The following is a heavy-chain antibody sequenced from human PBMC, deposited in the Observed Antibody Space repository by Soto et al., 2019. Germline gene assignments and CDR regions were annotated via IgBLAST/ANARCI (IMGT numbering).Heavy chain of an antibody. CDR1: GGSISSYY. V-gene: IGHV4-59*08. CDR2: IYYSGST. D-gene: IGHD5-18*01. CDR3: ARRSYGQYYYYMDV. Sequence: SETLSLTCTVSGGSISSYYWSWIRQPPGKGLEWIGYIYYSGSTNYNPSLKSRVTISVDTSKNQFSLKLSSVTAADTAVYYCARRSYGQYYYYMDVWGKGTTVTVSS. J-gene: IGHJ6*03.